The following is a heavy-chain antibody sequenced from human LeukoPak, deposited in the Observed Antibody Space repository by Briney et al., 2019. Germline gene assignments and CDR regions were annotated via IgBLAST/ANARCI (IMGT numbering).Heavy chain of an antibody. CDR1: GFTFSSYS. D-gene: IGHD3-22*01. J-gene: IGHJ6*03. V-gene: IGHV3-48*01. CDR2: IGSNSITI. Sequence: PGGSLRLSCAASGFTFSSYSMNWVRQAPGKGLEWVSYIGSNSITIYYADSVRGRFTISRDNAKNSLYLQMNSLRAEDTAVCYCARRGYYDSRGYVSYYHYMDVWGKGTTVTVSS. CDR3: ARRGYYDSRGYVSYYHYMDV.